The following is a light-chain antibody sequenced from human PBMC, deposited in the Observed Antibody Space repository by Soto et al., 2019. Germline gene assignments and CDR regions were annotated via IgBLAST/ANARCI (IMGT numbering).Light chain of an antibody. Sequence: EIVMTQSPGTLSVFPGERATLSCRASQSVSNNLAWYQQKPGQAPRLLISGASTRATGIPARFSGSGSGTDFTLTISSLQSEDLAVYYCQQYNNWPQLSFGGGTKVEIK. CDR1: QSVSNN. J-gene: IGKJ4*01. CDR2: GAS. CDR3: QQYNNWPQLS. V-gene: IGKV3-15*01.